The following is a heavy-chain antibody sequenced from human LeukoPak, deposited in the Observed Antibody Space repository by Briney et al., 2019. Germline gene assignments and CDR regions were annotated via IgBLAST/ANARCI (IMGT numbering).Heavy chain of an antibody. V-gene: IGHV3-53*01. J-gene: IGHJ4*02. D-gene: IGHD2-15*01. CDR3: ATTYCSGASCAKRDFDY. CDR2: IYSDGRT. CDR1: GFTVSNKY. Sequence: GGSLRLSCAASGFTVSNKYMTWVRQAPGKGLEWVSLIYSDGRTYYADSVKGRCTISRDNSKNTLYLQMNSLRAEDTAVYYCATTYCSGASCAKRDFDYWGQGTLVTVSS.